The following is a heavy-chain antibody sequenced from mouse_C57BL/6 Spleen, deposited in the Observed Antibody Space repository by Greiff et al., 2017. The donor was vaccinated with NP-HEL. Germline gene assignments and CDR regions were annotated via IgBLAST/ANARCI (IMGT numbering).Heavy chain of an antibody. D-gene: IGHD2-4*01. CDR1: GFTFSSYA. Sequence: EVHLVESGEGLVKPGGSLKLSCAASGFTFSSYAMSWVRQTPEKRLEWVAYISSGGDYIYYADTVKGRFTISRDNARNTLYLQMSSRKSEDTAMYYCTRAGIYYDYFDYWGQGTTLTVSS. V-gene: IGHV5-9-1*02. CDR2: ISSGGDYI. CDR3: TRAGIYYDYFDY. J-gene: IGHJ2*01.